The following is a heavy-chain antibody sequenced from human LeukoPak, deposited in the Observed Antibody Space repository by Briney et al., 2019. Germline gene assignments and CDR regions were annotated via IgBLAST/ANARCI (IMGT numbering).Heavy chain of an antibody. Sequence: SETLSLTCTVSGGSISSYYWSWIRQPPGKGLEWIGYIYYSGSTNYNPSLKSRVTISVDTSKNQFSLKLSSVTAADTAVYYCAGTPGDTYYDFWSGKPVVNWFDPWGQGTLVTVSS. D-gene: IGHD3-3*01. V-gene: IGHV4-59*01. CDR3: AGTPGDTYYDFWSGKPVVNWFDP. CDR2: IYYSGST. J-gene: IGHJ5*02. CDR1: GGSISSYY.